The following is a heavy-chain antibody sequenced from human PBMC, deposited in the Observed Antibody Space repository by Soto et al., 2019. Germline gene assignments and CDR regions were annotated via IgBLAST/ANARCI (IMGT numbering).Heavy chain of an antibody. CDR3: ARDRGCSGGICYRDLGY. Sequence: EVQLVESGGGLVQPGGSLRLSCAASGFTFSTYSMSWVRQAPGKGLEWVSYISSISNTIYYADSVKGRFTISRDNAKNSLYLHMNSLSAVDTAVYCCARDRGCSGGICYRDLGYWGQGTLVTVSS. CDR2: ISSISNTI. CDR1: GFTFSTYS. D-gene: IGHD2-15*01. V-gene: IGHV3-48*01. J-gene: IGHJ4*02.